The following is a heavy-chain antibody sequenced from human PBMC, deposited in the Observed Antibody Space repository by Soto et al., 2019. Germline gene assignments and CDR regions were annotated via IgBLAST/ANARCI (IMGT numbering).Heavy chain of an antibody. D-gene: IGHD3-3*01. V-gene: IGHV3-53*01. CDR3: ARGLEHYDFWSGYPKTASYYYYGMDV. CDR2: IYSGGST. J-gene: IGHJ6*02. Sequence: GESLKISCAASGFTVSSNYMSWVRQAPGKGLEWVSVIYSGGSTYYADSVKGRFTISRDNSKNTLYLQMNSLRAEDTAVYYCARGLEHYDFWSGYPKTASYYYYGMDVWGQGTTVTVSS. CDR1: GFTVSSNY.